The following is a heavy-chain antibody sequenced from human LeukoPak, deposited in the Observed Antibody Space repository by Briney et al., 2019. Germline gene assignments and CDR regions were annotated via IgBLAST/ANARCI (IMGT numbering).Heavy chain of an antibody. CDR2: ISDDGRTT. CDR1: GFTFKNYR. CDR3: ARDPDHYDISTGHYVYYFDY. J-gene: IGHJ4*02. V-gene: IGHV3-74*01. D-gene: IGHD3-9*01. Sequence: PGGSLRLSCATSGFTFKNYRMHWVRQAPGKGLVWVSRISDDGRTTTYADSVKGRFTISRDNAKNTLYLQMNSLRAGDTAVYYCARDPDHYDISTGHYVYYFDYWGQGNLVTVSS.